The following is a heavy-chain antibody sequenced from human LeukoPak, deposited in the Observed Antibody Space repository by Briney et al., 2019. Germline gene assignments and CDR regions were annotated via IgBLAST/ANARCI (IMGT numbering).Heavy chain of an antibody. CDR2: ISSSGSTI. Sequence: GGSLRLSCAASGFTFSSYEMNWVRQAPGKGREWVSYISSSGSTIYYADSVKGRFTISRDNAKNSLYLQMNSLRAEDTAVYYCARQQQLGYFDYWGQGTLVTASS. CDR3: ARQQQLGYFDY. V-gene: IGHV3-48*03. CDR1: GFTFSSYE. D-gene: IGHD6-13*01. J-gene: IGHJ4*02.